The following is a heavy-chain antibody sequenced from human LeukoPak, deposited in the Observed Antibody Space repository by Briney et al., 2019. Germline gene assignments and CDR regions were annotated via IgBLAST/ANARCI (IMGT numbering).Heavy chain of an antibody. CDR3: ARAPLYCGGDCYLYYFDY. Sequence: SVKVSCKASGYTFTSYYMHWVRQAPGQGLEWMGGFIPMFGTANYAQKFQGRVMITADKSTSTAYMELTSLRSEDTAVYYCARAPLYCGGDCYLYYFDYWGQGTLVTVSS. CDR2: FIPMFGTA. V-gene: IGHV1-69*06. J-gene: IGHJ4*02. D-gene: IGHD2-21*02. CDR1: GYTFTSYY.